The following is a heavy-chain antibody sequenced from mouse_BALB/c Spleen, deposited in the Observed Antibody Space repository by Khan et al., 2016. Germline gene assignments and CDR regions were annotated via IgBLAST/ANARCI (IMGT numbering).Heavy chain of an antibody. CDR1: GFNIKDYY. J-gene: IGHJ2*01. CDR3: NAIYYGNYIYFDY. D-gene: IGHD2-1*01. V-gene: IGHV14-4*02. Sequence: VQLQQSGAELVRSGVSVRLSCTASGFNIKDYYIHWVKQRPEQGLEWIGWIDPENGATEYAPKFQGKATMTADTSSNTAYLQLSRLTSEDTAVYYSNAIYYGNYIYFDYWGQGTTLTVSS. CDR2: IDPENGAT.